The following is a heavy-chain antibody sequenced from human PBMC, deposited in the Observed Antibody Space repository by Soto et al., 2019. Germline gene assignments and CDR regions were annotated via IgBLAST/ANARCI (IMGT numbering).Heavy chain of an antibody. CDR1: GDSFTSYL. D-gene: IGHD3-3*01. CDR2: IYPGDSDT. Sequence: GESLKLSCKGSGDSFTSYLIGCVRQMPGKGLEWMGIIYPGDSDTRYSPSFQGQVTISADKSISTAYLQWSSLKASDTAMYYCARRGYDFCSGYYPPHFDYWGQGTLVTVSS. V-gene: IGHV5-51*01. CDR3: ARRGYDFCSGYYPPHFDY. J-gene: IGHJ4*02.